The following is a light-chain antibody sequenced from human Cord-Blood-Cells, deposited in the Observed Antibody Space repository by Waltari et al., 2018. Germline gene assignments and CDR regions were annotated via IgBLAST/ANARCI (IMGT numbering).Light chain of an antibody. J-gene: IGLJ7*01. CDR3: SSYTSSSTAV. V-gene: IGLV2-14*03. Sequence: QSALTQPASVSGSPGQSITISCTGTSSDVGGYNYVSWYQHHPGNAPKLMICDVSNRPAGVSNRFSVSKSGNTASLTISGLQAEDEADYYCSSYTSSSTAVFGGGTQLTVL. CDR1: SSDVGGYNY. CDR2: DVS.